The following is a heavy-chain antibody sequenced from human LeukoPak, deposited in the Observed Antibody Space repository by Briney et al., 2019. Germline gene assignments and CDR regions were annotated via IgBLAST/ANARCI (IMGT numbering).Heavy chain of an antibody. CDR2: IKQDGSEK. CDR1: GFTFSTYW. J-gene: IGHJ6*03. D-gene: IGHD1-26*01. Sequence: GGSLRLSCAASGFTFSTYWMSWVRQAPGKGLEWVANIKQDGSEKYYVDSVKGRFTISRDNANNSLYLQMNSLRAEDTALYYCARGGISYYYYYMDVWGKGTTVTVSS. CDR3: ARGGISYYYYYMDV. V-gene: IGHV3-7*03.